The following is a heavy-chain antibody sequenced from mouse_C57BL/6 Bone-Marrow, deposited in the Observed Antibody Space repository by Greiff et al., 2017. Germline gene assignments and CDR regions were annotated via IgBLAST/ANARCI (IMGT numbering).Heavy chain of an antibody. V-gene: IGHV1-64*01. CDR3: AREGLRPYYFDY. Sequence: VQLQQSGAELVKPGASVKLSCKASGYTFTSYWMHWVKQRPGQGLEWIGMIHPNSGSTNYNEKFKSKATLTVDKSSSTAYMQLSSLTSEDSAVYYCAREGLRPYYFDYWGQGTTLTVSS. J-gene: IGHJ2*01. CDR2: IHPNSGST. CDR1: GYTFTSYW. D-gene: IGHD2-4*01.